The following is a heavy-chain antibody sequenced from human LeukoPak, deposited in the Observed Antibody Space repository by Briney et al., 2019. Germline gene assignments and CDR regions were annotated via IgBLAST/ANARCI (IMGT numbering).Heavy chain of an antibody. D-gene: IGHD3-10*01. CDR2: INPNSGGT. J-gene: IGHJ6*02. Sequence: ASVKVSRKASGYTFTGYYMHWVRQAPGQGLEWMGWINPNSGGTDYEQKFQGRVTMTRDTSISTAYLELSRLRSDDTAVYYCVRDRYYGSGSFYQMDVWGQGTTVTVSS. V-gene: IGHV1-2*02. CDR3: VRDRYYGSGSFYQMDV. CDR1: GYTFTGYY.